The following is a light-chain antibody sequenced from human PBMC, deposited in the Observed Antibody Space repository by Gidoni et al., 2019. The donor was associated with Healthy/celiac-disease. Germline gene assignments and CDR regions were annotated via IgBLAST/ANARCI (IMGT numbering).Light chain of an antibody. CDR2: GAS. CDR3: QQYNNWPP. CDR1: QSVSSN. V-gene: IGKV3-15*01. J-gene: IGKJ4*01. Sequence: EIVMTQSPATMSVSPGERATLSCRASQSVSSNLAWYQPKPGQAPRLLIYGASTRATGIPARFSGCGSGSDFTLTISGLQSEDFSVYYCQQYNNWPPFGGGTKVEIK.